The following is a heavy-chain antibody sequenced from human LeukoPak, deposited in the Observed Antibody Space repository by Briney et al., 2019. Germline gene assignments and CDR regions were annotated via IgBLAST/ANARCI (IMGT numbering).Heavy chain of an antibody. J-gene: IGHJ6*04. V-gene: IGHV1-69*01. Sequence: SVKVSCKASGGTFSSYAISWVRQAPAQGLEWMGGIIPIFGTANYAQKFQGRVTITADESTSTAYMELSSLRSEDTAVYYCASLLNYYGSGSYYAEEDVWGKGTTVTVSS. CDR2: IIPIFGTA. D-gene: IGHD3-10*01. CDR1: GGTFSSYA. CDR3: ASLLNYYGSGSYYAEEDV.